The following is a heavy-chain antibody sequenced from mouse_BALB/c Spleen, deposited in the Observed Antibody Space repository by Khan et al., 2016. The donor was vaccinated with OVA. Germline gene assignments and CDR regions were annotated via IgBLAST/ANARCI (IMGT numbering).Heavy chain of an antibody. Sequence: QVQLKESGPGLVAPSQSLSITCTVSGFSLTDYGVSWIRQPPGKGLEWLVLIWGGGSTYYNSVLKSRLSINKDNSKSQVFLKMNSLQTDDTAMYYCAKLIWSHYYAMDYWGQGTSVTVSS. CDR3: AKLIWSHYYAMDY. J-gene: IGHJ4*01. CDR1: GFSLTDYG. CDR2: IWGGGST. V-gene: IGHV2-6-5*01.